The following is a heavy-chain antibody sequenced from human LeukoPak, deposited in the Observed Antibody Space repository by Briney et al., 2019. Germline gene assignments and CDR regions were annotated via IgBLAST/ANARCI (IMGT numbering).Heavy chain of an antibody. D-gene: IGHD3-22*01. Sequence: GGSLRLSCAASGFTFSSYAMNWVRQAPGKGLEWVSGISGSGGSTYYADSVKGRFTISRDNSRNTLYLQMNSLRAEDTAVYYCAKGYSSGYYDAFDIWGQGTMVTVSS. CDR3: AKGYSSGYYDAFDI. CDR2: ISGSGGST. J-gene: IGHJ3*02. CDR1: GFTFSSYA. V-gene: IGHV3-23*01.